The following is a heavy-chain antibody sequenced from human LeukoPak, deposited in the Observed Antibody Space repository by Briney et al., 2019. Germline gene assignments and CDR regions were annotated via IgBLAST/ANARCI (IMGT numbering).Heavy chain of an antibody. CDR3: SLGQAHGMDV. V-gene: IGHV3-74*01. CDR2: INSEGTST. D-gene: IGHD3-16*01. Sequence: PGGSLRLSCAASGFTFSSYWMHWVRQAPGKGLMWVSRINSEGTSTSYADSVKGRFTISRDNAKNTLYLQMNSLRAEDTAVYYCSLGQAHGMDVWGQGTTVTVSS. CDR1: GFTFSSYW. J-gene: IGHJ6*02.